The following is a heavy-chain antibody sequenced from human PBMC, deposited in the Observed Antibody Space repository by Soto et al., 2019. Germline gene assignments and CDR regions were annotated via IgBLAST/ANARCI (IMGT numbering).Heavy chain of an antibody. CDR1: GGSISSYY. D-gene: IGHD2-21*01. CDR3: ARVVVPHDDRPSYNWFDP. V-gene: IGHV4-59*01. Sequence: PSETLSLTCTVSGGSISSYYWSWIRQPPGKGLEWIGYIYYSGSTNYNPSLKSRVTISVDTSISTAYMELSRLRSDDTAVYYCARVVVPHDDRPSYNWFDPWGQGTLVTVSS. CDR2: IYYSGST. J-gene: IGHJ5*02.